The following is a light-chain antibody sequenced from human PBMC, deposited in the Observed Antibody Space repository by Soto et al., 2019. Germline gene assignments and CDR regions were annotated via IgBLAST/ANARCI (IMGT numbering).Light chain of an antibody. CDR3: QQGHSTPYP. J-gene: IGKJ2*01. V-gene: IGKV1-5*01. Sequence: DIQMPQSPSTLSASVGDRVTITCLASQSISSWLAWYQQKPGKAPKLLIYDASSLESGVPSRFSGSGSGTEFTLTMSGLQPEDFATYYCQQGHSTPYPLGQGTKVAIK. CDR1: QSISSW. CDR2: DAS.